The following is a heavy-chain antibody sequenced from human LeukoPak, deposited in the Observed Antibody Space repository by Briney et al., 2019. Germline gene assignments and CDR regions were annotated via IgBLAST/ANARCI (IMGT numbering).Heavy chain of an antibody. CDR3: ATRPADSTWHGVFDY. CDR2: IYDSETT. V-gene: IGHV4-59*11. Sequence: SETLSLTCTVAGVSMNIHYWSWIRQPPGRGLEWIGYIYDSETTNYNPSLKSRVTMSLDTSKNQFSLKLSSVTAADTALQYCATRPADSTWHGVFDYWSRGTLVTVSS. J-gene: IGHJ4*02. CDR1: GVSMNIHY. D-gene: IGHD6-13*01.